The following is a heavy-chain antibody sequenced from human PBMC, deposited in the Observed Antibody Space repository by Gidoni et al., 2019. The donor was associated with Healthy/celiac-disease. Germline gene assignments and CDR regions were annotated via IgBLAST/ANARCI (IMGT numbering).Heavy chain of an antibody. Sequence: EVQLVESGGGLVQPGGSLRLSCAASGFTFSSYSMNWVRQARGKGLEWVSYISSSSSPIYYADSVKGRFTISRDNAKNSLYLQMNSLRAEDTAVYYCARLGHSSSWYWFDPWGQGTLVTVSS. D-gene: IGHD6-13*01. CDR1: GFTFSSYS. V-gene: IGHV3-48*01. CDR2: ISSSSSPI. CDR3: ARLGHSSSWYWFDP. J-gene: IGHJ5*02.